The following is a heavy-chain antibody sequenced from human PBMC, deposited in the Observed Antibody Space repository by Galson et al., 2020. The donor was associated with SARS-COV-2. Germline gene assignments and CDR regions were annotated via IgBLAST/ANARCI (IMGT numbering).Heavy chain of an antibody. V-gene: IGHV2-5*02. J-gene: IGHJ4*02. CDR2: IYWDDDK. D-gene: IGHD5-18*01. CDR3: ARYRLTYFDY. CDR1: GFSLSTTTMA. Sequence: KMSGPTLVKPTQTLTLTCTLSGFSLSTTTMAVGWIRQPPGGALEWLALIYWDDDKRYSPSLKSRLTITKDTSKNQVVLTMTNMDPVDTATYYCARYRLTYFDYWGQGTLVTVSS.